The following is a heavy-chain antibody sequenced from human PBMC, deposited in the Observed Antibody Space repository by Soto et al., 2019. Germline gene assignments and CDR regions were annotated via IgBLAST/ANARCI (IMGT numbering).Heavy chain of an antibody. Sequence: GGSLRLSCAASGFTFSSYWMHWVRQAHGKGLVWVSCINSDGSSTSYADSVKGRFTISRDNAKNTLYLQMNSLRAEDTAVYYCARDDYGDYHFDYWGQGTLVTVSS. J-gene: IGHJ4*02. CDR3: ARDDYGDYHFDY. CDR1: GFTFSSYW. V-gene: IGHV3-74*01. D-gene: IGHD4-17*01. CDR2: INSDGSST.